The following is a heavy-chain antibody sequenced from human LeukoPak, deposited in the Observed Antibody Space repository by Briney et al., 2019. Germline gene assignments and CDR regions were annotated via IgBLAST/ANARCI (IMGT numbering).Heavy chain of an antibody. CDR1: GGSISSGDYY. CDR2: IYYSGST. Sequence: SQTLSLTCTVSGGSISSGDYYWSWIRQPPGKGLEWIGYIYYSGSTYYNPSLKSRVTISVDTSKNQFSLKLSSVTAADTAVYYCARGEEWLPHFDYWGQGTLVTVSS. D-gene: IGHD3-3*01. J-gene: IGHJ4*02. CDR3: ARGEEWLPHFDY. V-gene: IGHV4-30-4*08.